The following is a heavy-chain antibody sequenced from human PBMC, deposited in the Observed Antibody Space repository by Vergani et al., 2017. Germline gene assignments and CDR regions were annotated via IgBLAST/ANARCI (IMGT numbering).Heavy chain of an antibody. D-gene: IGHD5-18*01. CDR1: GGSISSYY. J-gene: IGHJ4*02. CDR2: IYTSGST. CDR3: ARHVAMGHFIDY. V-gene: IGHV4-4*09. Sequence: QVQLQESGPGLVKPSETLSLTCTVSGGSISSYYWSWIRQPPGKGLEWIGYIYTSGSTNYNPSLKSRVTIAVDTSKNQFSLNRSSVPAADTAVYYCARHVAMGHFIDYWGQGTLVTVSS.